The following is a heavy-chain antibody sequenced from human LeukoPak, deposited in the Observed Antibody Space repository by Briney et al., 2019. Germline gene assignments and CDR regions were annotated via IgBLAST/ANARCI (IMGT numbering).Heavy chain of an antibody. D-gene: IGHD3-22*01. V-gene: IGHV3-30*03. CDR3: AREGVNYHDSSGYYAVS. Sequence: GGSLRLSCTASEFILNSYWMTWVRQAPGKGLEWVAVISYDGSNKYYADSVKGRFTISRDNSKNTLYLQMNSLRAEDTAVYYCAREGVNYHDSSGYYAVSWGQGTLVTVSS. CDR2: ISYDGSNK. J-gene: IGHJ5*02. CDR1: EFILNSYW.